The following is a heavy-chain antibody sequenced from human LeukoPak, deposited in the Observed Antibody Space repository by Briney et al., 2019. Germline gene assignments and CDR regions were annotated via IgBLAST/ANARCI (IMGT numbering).Heavy chain of an antibody. CDR1: GFTFSSYA. D-gene: IGHD1-26*01. J-gene: IGHJ5*02. CDR2: ISYDGSNK. CDR3: ARDGSIVGATTWFDP. V-gene: IGHV3-30-3*01. Sequence: PGGSLRLSCAASGFTFSSYAMHWVRQAPRKGLEWVAVISYDGSNKYYADSVKGRFTISRDNSKNTLYLQMNSLRAEDTAVYYCARDGSIVGATTWFDPWGQGTLVTVSS.